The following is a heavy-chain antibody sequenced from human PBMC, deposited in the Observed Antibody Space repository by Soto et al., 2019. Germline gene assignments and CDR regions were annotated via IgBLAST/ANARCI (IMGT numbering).Heavy chain of an antibody. CDR1: GYTFTSYA. J-gene: IGHJ6*02. V-gene: IGHV1-3*01. CDR2: INAGNGNT. CDR3: AGTGAITMVRGVIYYYYGMDV. D-gene: IGHD3-10*01. Sequence: ASVKVSCKASGYTFTSYAMHWVRQAPGQRLEWMGWINAGNGNTKYSQKFQGRVTITRDTSASTAYMELSSLRSEDTAVYYCAGTGAITMVRGVIYYYYGMDVGGQGTTVTVSS.